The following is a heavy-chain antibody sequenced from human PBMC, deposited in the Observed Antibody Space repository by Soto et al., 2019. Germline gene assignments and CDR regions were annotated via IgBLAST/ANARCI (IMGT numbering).Heavy chain of an antibody. CDR1: GFTFSTYW. V-gene: IGHV3-7*05. Sequence: EVQLVESGGGLVQPGGSLRLSCAASGFTFSTYWMNWVRQAPGKGLEWVANIKEDGSEAYYVDSVKGRFTISRDNAKYSLYLDMNSLRGEGKAVYYCARDWGAPGRGSALGYYYHFGMDVWGQGTTVTVPS. D-gene: IGHD3-16*01. CDR3: ARDWGAPGRGSALGYYYHFGMDV. J-gene: IGHJ6*02. CDR2: IKEDGSEA.